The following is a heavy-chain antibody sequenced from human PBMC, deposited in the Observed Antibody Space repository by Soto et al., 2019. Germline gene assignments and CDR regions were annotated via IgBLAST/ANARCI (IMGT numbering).Heavy chain of an antibody. CDR2: ISGYNGNT. CDR1: GYSFTTYG. V-gene: IGHV1-18*01. Sequence: QVQLVQSRGEVKKPGASVKVSCKTSGYSFTTYGISWVRQAPGQGLEWMGWISGYNGNTNYAQNLQGRVTMTTDTSTSTAYRELRRLRSDDTAVYYCARDGPASYYYYGMDVWGQGSTVTVSS. CDR3: ARDGPASYYYYGMDV. J-gene: IGHJ6*02.